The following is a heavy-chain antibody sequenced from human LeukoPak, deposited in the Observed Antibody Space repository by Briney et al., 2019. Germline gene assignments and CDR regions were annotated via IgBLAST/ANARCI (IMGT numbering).Heavy chain of an antibody. V-gene: IGHV4-39*01. J-gene: IGHJ4*02. CDR1: GGSISSRSYY. Sequence: SETLSLTCTVSGGSISSRSYYWVWIRQPPGKGLEWIGSIYYSGSTYYNPSLKSRVTISVDTSKNQFSLKLSSVTAADTAVYYCARTRYYYNSRSYGAPYYFDYWGQGTLVTVSS. CDR2: IYYSGST. CDR3: ARTRYYYNSRSYGAPYYFDY. D-gene: IGHD3-10*01.